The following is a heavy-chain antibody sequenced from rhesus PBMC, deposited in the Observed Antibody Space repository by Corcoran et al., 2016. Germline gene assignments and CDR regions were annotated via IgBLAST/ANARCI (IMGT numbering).Heavy chain of an antibody. CDR3: ARHWTGVDY. CDR1: GYSISSGYY. Sequence: QVQLQESGPGLVKPSETLSLTCAVSGYSISSGYYWGWIRQPPGKGLEYFGYISGSSGSTYYNPSLKSRVTISNDTSKNQFSLELGSVTAADTAVYYCARHWTGVDYWGQGVLITVSS. V-gene: IGHV4-99*01. CDR2: ISGSSGST. D-gene: IGHD3-3*01. J-gene: IGHJ4*01.